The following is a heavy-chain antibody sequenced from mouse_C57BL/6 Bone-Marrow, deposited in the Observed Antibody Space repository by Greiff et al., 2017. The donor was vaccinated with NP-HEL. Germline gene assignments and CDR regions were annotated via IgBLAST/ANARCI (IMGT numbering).Heavy chain of an antibody. J-gene: IGHJ2*01. Sequence: QVQLQQPGAELVMPGASVKLSCKASGYTFTSYWMHWVKQRPGQGLEWIGEIDPSDSYTNYNQKFKGKSTLTVDKSSSTAYMQLSSLTSEDSAVYYCAREGLTGYYFDYWGQGTTLTVSS. V-gene: IGHV1-69*01. CDR3: AREGLTGYYFDY. D-gene: IGHD3-2*01. CDR1: GYTFTSYW. CDR2: IDPSDSYT.